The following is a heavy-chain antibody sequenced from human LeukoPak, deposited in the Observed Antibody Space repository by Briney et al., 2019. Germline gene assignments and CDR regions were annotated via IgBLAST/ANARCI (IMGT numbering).Heavy chain of an antibody. CDR3: TTLDYDFWSGYTSRHY. CDR1: GFTFSGSA. CDR2: IRSKANSYAT. J-gene: IGHJ4*02. Sequence: GGSLKLSCAASGFTFSGSAMHWVRQASGKGLEWVGRIRSKANSYATAYAASVKGRFTISRDDSKNTAYLQMNSLKTEDTAVYYCTTLDYDFWSGYTSRHYWGQGTLVTVSS. V-gene: IGHV3-73*01. D-gene: IGHD3-3*01.